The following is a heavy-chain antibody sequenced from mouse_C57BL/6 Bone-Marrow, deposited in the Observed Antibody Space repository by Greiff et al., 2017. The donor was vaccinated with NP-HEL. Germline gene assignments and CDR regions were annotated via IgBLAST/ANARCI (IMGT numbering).Heavy chain of an antibody. CDR1: GFTFSSYT. CDR3: ARHPNWNAMDY. D-gene: IGHD4-1*01. CDR2: ISGGGGNT. Sequence: EVMLVESGGGLVKPGGSLKLSCAASGFTFSSYTMSWVRQTPEKRLEWVATISGGGGNTYYPDSVKGRFTISRDNAKNTLYMQMSSLRSEDTALYYCARHPNWNAMDYWGQGTSVTVSS. J-gene: IGHJ4*01. V-gene: IGHV5-9*01.